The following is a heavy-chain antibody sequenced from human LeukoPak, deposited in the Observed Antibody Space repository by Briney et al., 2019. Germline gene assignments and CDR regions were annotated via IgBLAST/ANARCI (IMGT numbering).Heavy chain of an antibody. Sequence: GGSLRLSCAASGLTFSNYWMSWVRQAPGKGLEWVTFIGSDGSKQYYADSVKGRFSISRDNSRNTVSLQMNSLRLEDTAVYYCATDGSGTSFPYYFESWGQGTLVTVSS. CDR3: ATDGSGTSFPYYFES. V-gene: IGHV3-30*02. D-gene: IGHD3-10*01. CDR2: IGSDGSKQ. CDR1: GLTFSNYW. J-gene: IGHJ4*02.